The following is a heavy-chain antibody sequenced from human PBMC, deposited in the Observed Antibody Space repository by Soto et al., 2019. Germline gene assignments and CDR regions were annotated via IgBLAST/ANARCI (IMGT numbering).Heavy chain of an antibody. V-gene: IGHV1-69*02. D-gene: IGHD2-2*01. CDR1: GGTFNTYT. J-gene: IGHJ3*02. CDR2: IIPMLTVT. CDR3: SIGSWSAETFDI. Sequence: QVHLVQSGAEVKTPGSSVKVSCTAAGGTFNTYTLIWVRQAPGHGLEWMGRIIPMLTVTNSAQKFQGRVTLTADKSTGTAFMELTSLRSDDTAIYYCSIGSWSAETFDIWGQGTMVTVSS.